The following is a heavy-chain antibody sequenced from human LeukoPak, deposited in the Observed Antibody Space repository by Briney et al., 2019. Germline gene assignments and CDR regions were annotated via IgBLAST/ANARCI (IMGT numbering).Heavy chain of an antibody. Sequence: SETLSLTCTVSGVSVSSGSYYWSWIRQPPGKGLEWIGYIYYSGSTNYNPSLKSRVTISVDTSKNQFSLKLSSVTAADTAVYYCARELGYCSSTSCHPLYYYGMDVWGQGTTVTVSS. CDR1: GVSVSSGSYY. J-gene: IGHJ6*02. CDR3: ARELGYCSSTSCHPLYYYGMDV. V-gene: IGHV4-61*01. CDR2: IYYSGST. D-gene: IGHD2-2*01.